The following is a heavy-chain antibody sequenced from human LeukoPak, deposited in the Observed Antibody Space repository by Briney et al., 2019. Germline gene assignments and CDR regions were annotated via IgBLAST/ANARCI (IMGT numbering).Heavy chain of an antibody. CDR2: MNPSSGNT. Sequence: ASVKVSCKASGYTFTSYDINWVRQATGQGLEWVGWMNPSSGNTGYAQKFQGRATMTRNTSISTAYMELSSLRSEDTAVYYCARALPFGYCSGGSCVDFDYWGQGTLVTVSS. D-gene: IGHD2-15*01. V-gene: IGHV1-8*01. J-gene: IGHJ4*02. CDR1: GYTFTSYD. CDR3: ARALPFGYCSGGSCVDFDY.